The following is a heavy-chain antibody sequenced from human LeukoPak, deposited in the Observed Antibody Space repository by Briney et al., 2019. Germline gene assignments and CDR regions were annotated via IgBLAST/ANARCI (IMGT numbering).Heavy chain of an antibody. D-gene: IGHD6-19*01. V-gene: IGHV6-1*01. CDR2: TYYRSKWYN. CDR1: GDTVSSNSAA. CDR3: ARGYSSGIDY. Sequence: SQTLSLTCAISGDTVSSNSAAWNWIRQSPSRGLEWLGRTYYRSKWYNDYAVSMRSRVSINPDTSKNQFSLQLNSVTPEDTAVYYCARGYSSGIDYWGQGTLVTVSS. J-gene: IGHJ4*02.